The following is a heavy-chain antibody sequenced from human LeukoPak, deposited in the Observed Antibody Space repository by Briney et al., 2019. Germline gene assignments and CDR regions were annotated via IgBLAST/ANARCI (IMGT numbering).Heavy chain of an antibody. D-gene: IGHD6-13*01. CDR3: ARDAGTSYSSGWYPDY. CDR2: IWYDGSNK. Sequence: PGGSLRLSCAASGFTFSSYGMHWVRQAPGKGLEWVAVIWYDGSNKYYADSVKGRFTISRDNPKNTLYLQMNSLRAEDTAVYYCARDAGTSYSSGWYPDYWGQGTLVTVSS. V-gene: IGHV3-33*01. J-gene: IGHJ4*02. CDR1: GFTFSSYG.